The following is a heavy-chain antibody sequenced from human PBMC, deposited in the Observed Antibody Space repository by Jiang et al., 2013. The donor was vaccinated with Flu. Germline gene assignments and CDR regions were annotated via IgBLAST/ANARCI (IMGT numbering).Heavy chain of an antibody. CDR2: IYYSGST. J-gene: IGHJ6*02. CDR3: ARGGGNYYYGMDV. Sequence: VLLKPSETLSLTCTVSGGSISSYYWSWIRQPPGKGLEWIGYIYYSGSTNYNPSLKSRVTISVDTSKNQFSLKLSSVTAADTAVYYCARGGGNYYYGMDVWGQGTTVTVSS. V-gene: IGHV4-59*01. CDR1: GGSISSYY.